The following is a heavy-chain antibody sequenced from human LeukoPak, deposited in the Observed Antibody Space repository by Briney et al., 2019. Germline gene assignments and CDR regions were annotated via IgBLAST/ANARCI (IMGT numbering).Heavy chain of an antibody. V-gene: IGHV1-69*04. CDR3: ARRSSQQLVPPLFDY. D-gene: IGHD6-13*01. CDR2: IIPILGIA. J-gene: IGHJ4*02. Sequence: GASVKVSCKASGGTFSSYAISWVRQAPGQGLEWMGRIIPILGIANYAQKFQGRVTITADKSTSTAYMELSSLRSDDTAVYYCARRSSQQLVPPLFDYWGQGTLVTVSS. CDR1: GGTFSSYA.